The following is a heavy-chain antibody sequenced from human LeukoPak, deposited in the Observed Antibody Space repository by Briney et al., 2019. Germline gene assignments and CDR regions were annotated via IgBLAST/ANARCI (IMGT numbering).Heavy chain of an antibody. V-gene: IGHV4-30-4*08. CDR1: GGSLSSGDYY. D-gene: IGHD1-26*01. CDR2: IYYSGST. Sequence: SETLSLTCTVSGGSLSSGDYYWSWIRQPPGKGLEWIGYIYYSGSTYYNPSLKSRVTISVDTSKSQFSLKLSSVTAADTAVYYCARVSSSWAGFYMDVWGKGTTVTVSS. J-gene: IGHJ6*03. CDR3: ARVSSSWAGFYMDV.